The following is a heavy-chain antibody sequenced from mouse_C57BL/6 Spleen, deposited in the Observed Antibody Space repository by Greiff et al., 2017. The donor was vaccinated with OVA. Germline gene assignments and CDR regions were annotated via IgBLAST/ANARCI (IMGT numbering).Heavy chain of an antibody. CDR1: GYTFTNYW. Sequence: VQLQQSGAELVRPGTSVKMSCKASGYTFTNYWIGWAKQRPGHGLEWIGDIYPGGGYTNYNEKFKGKATLTADKSSSTAYMQFSSLTSEDSAIYYCARETYYGSSSYYFDYWGQGTTLTVSS. CDR3: ARETYYGSSSYYFDY. V-gene: IGHV1-63*01. D-gene: IGHD1-1*01. J-gene: IGHJ2*01. CDR2: IYPGGGYT.